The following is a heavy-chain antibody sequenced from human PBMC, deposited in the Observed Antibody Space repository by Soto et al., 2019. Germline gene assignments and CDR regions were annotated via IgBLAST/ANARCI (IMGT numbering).Heavy chain of an antibody. J-gene: IGHJ4*02. Sequence: EVQLVESGGGLIQPGGSLRLSCAVSGFTVSNNYMSWVRQAPGKGLEGVSVIYSGGYTAYGDSVKGRFTISRDNSKNTTYLQRNTRGAHDTALFFCAAHPGGGGYWGQGTLVTVSS. CDR3: AAHPGGGGY. V-gene: IGHV3-53*01. CDR2: IYSGGYT. CDR1: GFTVSNNY. D-gene: IGHD3-10*01.